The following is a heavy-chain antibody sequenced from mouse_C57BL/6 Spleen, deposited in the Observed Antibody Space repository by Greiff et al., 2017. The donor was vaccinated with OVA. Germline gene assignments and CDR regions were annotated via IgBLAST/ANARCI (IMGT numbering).Heavy chain of an antibody. J-gene: IGHJ4*01. CDR3: ARHQLGAMDY. V-gene: IGHV5-6*01. Sequence: EVQVVESGGDLVKPGGSLKLSCAASGFTFSSYGMSWVRQTPDKRLEWVATISSGGSYTYYPDSVKGRFTISRDNAKNTLYLQMSSLKSEDTAMYYCARHQLGAMDYWGQGTSGTVSS. D-gene: IGHD3-1*01. CDR2: ISSGGSYT. CDR1: GFTFSSYG.